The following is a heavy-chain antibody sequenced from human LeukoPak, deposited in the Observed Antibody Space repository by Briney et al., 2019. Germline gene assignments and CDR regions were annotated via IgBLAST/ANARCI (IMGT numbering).Heavy chain of an antibody. CDR3: AAATVTRGTFDY. V-gene: IGHV4-59*01. D-gene: IGHD4-17*01. CDR2: IYYTGST. CDR1: GGSIDSYY. J-gene: IGHJ4*02. Sequence: SETLSLTCTVSGGSIDSYYWSWIRQPPGKGLEWIGYIYYTGSTEYHPSLKSRVTISLDTSKNQFSLKLTSVTAADTAVYYCAAATVTRGTFDYWGQGTLVTVSS.